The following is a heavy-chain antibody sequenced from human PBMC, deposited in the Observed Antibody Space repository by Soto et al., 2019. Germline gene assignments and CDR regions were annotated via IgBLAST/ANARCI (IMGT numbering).Heavy chain of an antibody. Sequence: ASVKVSCKTSGYTFTTYGVSWVRQAPGQGLEWMGWISAYNGNTNYAQKLQGRVTMTTDTSTSTAYMELRGLRSDDTAVYYCAATIDWGSYDFGGYPSWGQGTLVTVSS. J-gene: IGHJ4*02. CDR2: ISAYNGNT. CDR1: GYTFTTYG. CDR3: AATIDWGSYDFGGYPS. V-gene: IGHV1-18*04. D-gene: IGHD3-22*01.